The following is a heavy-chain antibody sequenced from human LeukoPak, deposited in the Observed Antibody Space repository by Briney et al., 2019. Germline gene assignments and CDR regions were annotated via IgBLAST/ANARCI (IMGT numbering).Heavy chain of an antibody. V-gene: IGHV1-18*01. D-gene: IGHD3-3*01. J-gene: IGHJ4*02. Sequence: GASATVSCKASGYTFTSYGISWLRQAPGQGLEWLGWISGYNGNTNYAQKFQGRVTMTTDTPTSTAYMDLRSLKSDDTAVYYCAVHDFYSGGYHFDYWGQGTLVTVSS. CDR1: GYTFTSYG. CDR3: AVHDFYSGGYHFDY. CDR2: ISGYNGNT.